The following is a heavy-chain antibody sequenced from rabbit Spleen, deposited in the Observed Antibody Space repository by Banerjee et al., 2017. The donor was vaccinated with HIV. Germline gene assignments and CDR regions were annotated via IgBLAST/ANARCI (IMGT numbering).Heavy chain of an antibody. D-gene: IGHD1-1*01. CDR2: INTATGKD. CDR3: ARDVDTIYFRFSL. J-gene: IGHJ4*01. Sequence: QSLEESGGGLVKPGASLTLTCKASGFSFNSGYDMCWVRQAPGKGLEWIGCINTATGKDVYANWAKGRFTCSKTSSTTVTLQMTRLTAADTATYFCARDVDTIYFRFSLWGQGTLVTVS. V-gene: IGHV1S40*01. CDR1: GFSFNSGYD.